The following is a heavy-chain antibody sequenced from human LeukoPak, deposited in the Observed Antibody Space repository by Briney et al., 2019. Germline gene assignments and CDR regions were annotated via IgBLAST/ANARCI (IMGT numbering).Heavy chain of an antibody. D-gene: IGHD2-2*01. CDR3: AKDRSLVPAALNY. CDR2: ISGSGDST. CDR1: GFNFSNYA. Sequence: GGSLRLSCATSGFNFSNYAMTWVRQAPGKGLECVSGISGSGDSTYYADSVKGRFTISRDNSKNTLYLQMNSLRAEDTALYYCAKDRSLVPAALNYWGQGTLVIVSS. V-gene: IGHV3-23*01. J-gene: IGHJ4*02.